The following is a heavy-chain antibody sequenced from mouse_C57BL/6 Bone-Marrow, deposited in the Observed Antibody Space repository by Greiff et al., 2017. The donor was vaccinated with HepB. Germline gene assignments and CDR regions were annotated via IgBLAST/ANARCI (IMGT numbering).Heavy chain of an antibody. CDR3: ASQDYGFAY. V-gene: IGHV1-20*01. D-gene: IGHD2-4*01. J-gene: IGHJ3*01. CDR1: GYSFTGYF. Sequence: VHVKQSGPELVKPGDSVKISCKASGYSFTGYFMNWVMQSHGKSLEWMGRINPYNGDTFYNQKFKGKATLTVDKSSSTAHMELRSLTSEDSAVYYCASQDYGFAYWGQGTLVTVSA. CDR2: INPYNGDT.